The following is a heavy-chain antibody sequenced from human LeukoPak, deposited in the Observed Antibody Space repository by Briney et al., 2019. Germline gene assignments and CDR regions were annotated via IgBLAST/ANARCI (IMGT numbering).Heavy chain of an antibody. J-gene: IGHJ4*02. Sequence: GGSLRLSCVASGFSFNSYSFNWVRQAPGKGLEWVSYISSSGSTILYADSVKGRFTISRDNSKNTLYLQMNSLRAEDTAVYYCAKDPGDYYDTSGYYHDYWGQGTPVTVSS. CDR1: GFSFNSYS. D-gene: IGHD3-22*01. CDR3: AKDPGDYYDTSGYYHDY. CDR2: ISSSGSTI. V-gene: IGHV3-48*01.